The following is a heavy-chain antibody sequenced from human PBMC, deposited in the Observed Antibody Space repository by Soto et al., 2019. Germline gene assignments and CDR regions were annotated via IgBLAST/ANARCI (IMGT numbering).Heavy chain of an antibody. CDR3: AREGYYYDSSGYNRPYYFDY. Sequence: QVQLVESGGGVVQPGRSLRLSCAASGFSFSSYVMQWPPHPPRKGLEWVALISYDGSDNYYAESVKGRFTISRDTSKNTLLLQMNSLRVEDTAVYYCAREGYYYDSSGYNRPYYFDYWGQGTLVTVSS. D-gene: IGHD3-22*01. CDR1: GFSFSSYV. J-gene: IGHJ4*02. CDR2: ISYDGSDN. V-gene: IGHV3-30*04.